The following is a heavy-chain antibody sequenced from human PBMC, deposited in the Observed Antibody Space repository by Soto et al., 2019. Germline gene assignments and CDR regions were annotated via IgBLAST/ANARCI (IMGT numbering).Heavy chain of an antibody. V-gene: IGHV4-59*12. Sequence: VTLSHTWSVVEGSSRDYCWSCISQTPGKGLEWIGYIYYSGSTNDNPSLKSRVTLSVDTSKNQFSLKVSSVTAADTAVYYCARLVDYVWGSYRYSPYFDYWGQGTLGTVSS. CDR1: EGSSRDYC. CDR2: IYYSGST. D-gene: IGHD3-16*02. J-gene: IGHJ4*02. CDR3: ARLVDYVWGSYRYSPYFDY.